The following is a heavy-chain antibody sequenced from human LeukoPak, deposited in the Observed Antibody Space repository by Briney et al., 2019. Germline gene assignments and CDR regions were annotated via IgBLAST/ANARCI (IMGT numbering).Heavy chain of an antibody. D-gene: IGHD3-16*01. Sequence: AGGSLRLSCAASGFTFSSSAMSWVRQAPGTGLDWHSGISASVGRTSSAGSGRGRFTISRDDAKNTLYVQMNRLRDEDTAVYYCAKDQRGESPHYLDSWGQGTLVTVSS. CDR3: AKDQRGESPHYLDS. J-gene: IGHJ4*02. CDR1: GFTFSSSA. V-gene: IGHV3-23*01. CDR2: ISASVGRT.